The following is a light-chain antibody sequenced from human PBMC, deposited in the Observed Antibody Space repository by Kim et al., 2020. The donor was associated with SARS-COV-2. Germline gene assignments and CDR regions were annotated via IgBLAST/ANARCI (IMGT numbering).Light chain of an antibody. Sequence: DIQMTQSPSSLSASVGDRVTITCRASQSIRSYLNWFQQKPGKAPKLLIYAASSLQSGVPSRFSGSGSGTDFTLTISSLQPEDFATYYCQQSYSTPYTFGQGTEVEI. CDR1: QSIRSY. CDR2: AAS. CDR3: QQSYSTPYT. V-gene: IGKV1-39*01. J-gene: IGKJ2*01.